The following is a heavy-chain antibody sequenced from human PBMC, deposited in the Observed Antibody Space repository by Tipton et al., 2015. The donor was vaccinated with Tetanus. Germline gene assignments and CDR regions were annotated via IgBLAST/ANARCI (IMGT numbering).Heavy chain of an antibody. CDR1: GGSVSRGSYY. Sequence: TLSLTCTVSGGSVSRGSYYWNWIRQPPGKGLEWIGYFFYNENTNYNPSLKSRVTISADTSKNQVSLRLNSVTAADTAIYYCAKGLDQYKSGNDWGQGTLVTVSS. D-gene: IGHD1-1*01. CDR3: AKGLDQYKSGND. CDR2: FFYNENT. J-gene: IGHJ4*02. V-gene: IGHV4-61*01.